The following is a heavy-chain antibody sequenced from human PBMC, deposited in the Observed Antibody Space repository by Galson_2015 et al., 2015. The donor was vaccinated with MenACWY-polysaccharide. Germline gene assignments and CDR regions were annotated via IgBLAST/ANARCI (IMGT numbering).Heavy chain of an antibody. V-gene: IGHV1-69*13. CDR2: IIPIFGTA. CDR3: ARDNFLVVPAHYYYYMDV. CDR1: GGTFSSYA. D-gene: IGHD2-2*01. Sequence: SVKVSCKASGGTFSSYAISWVRQAPGQGLEWMGGIIPIFGTANYAQKFQGRVTITADESTSTAYMELSSLRSEDTAVYYCARDNFLVVPAHYYYYMDVWGKGTTVTVSS. J-gene: IGHJ6*03.